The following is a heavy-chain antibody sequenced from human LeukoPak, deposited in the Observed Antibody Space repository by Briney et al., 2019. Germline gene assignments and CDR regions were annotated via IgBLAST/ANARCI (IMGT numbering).Heavy chain of an antibody. CDR3: AKVAVVVITPRTVDY. CDR1: GFTFSSYA. D-gene: IGHD3-22*01. Sequence: PGGSLRLSCAASGFTFSSYAMSWVRQAPGKGLEWVSAISGSGGSTYYADSVKGRFTISRDNSKNTLYMQMNRLRAEDTAVYYCAKVAVVVITPRTVDYWGQGTLVTVSS. J-gene: IGHJ4*02. CDR2: ISGSGGST. V-gene: IGHV3-23*01.